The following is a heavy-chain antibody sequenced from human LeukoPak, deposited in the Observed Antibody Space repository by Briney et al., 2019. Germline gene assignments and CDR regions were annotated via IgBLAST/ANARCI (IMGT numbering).Heavy chain of an antibody. CDR1: GFNFSSYA. Sequence: GGSLRLFCAASGFNFSSYAMSWVRQAPGKGLEWVSAISAGSSTYYADSVKGRFTISRDNSKNTLYLQMNSLRAEDTAVYYCAKGGSTSPNGINDYWGQGTLVTVSS. CDR3: AKGGSTSPNGINDY. J-gene: IGHJ4*02. CDR2: ISAGSST. V-gene: IGHV3-23*01. D-gene: IGHD2-2*01.